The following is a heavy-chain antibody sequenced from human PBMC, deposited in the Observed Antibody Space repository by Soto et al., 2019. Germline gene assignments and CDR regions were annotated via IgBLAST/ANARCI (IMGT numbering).Heavy chain of an antibody. D-gene: IGHD3-10*01. CDR1: GFTFRSYV. Sequence: GGSLRLSCAASGFTFRSYVMHWVRQAPGKGLEWVAVISYDGSNKYYADSVKGRFTISRDNSKNTLYLQMNSLRAEDTAVYYCAKDDFGGTVFVAANYYGMDVWGQGPTVTFSS. J-gene: IGHJ6*02. CDR2: ISYDGSNK. V-gene: IGHV3-30*18. CDR3: AKDDFGGTVFVAANYYGMDV.